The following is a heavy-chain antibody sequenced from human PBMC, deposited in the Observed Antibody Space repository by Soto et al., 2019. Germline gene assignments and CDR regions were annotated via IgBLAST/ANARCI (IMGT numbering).Heavy chain of an antibody. D-gene: IGHD6-13*01. V-gene: IGHV4-4*02. J-gene: IGHJ4*02. CDR1: GGSISSSNW. CDR3: ARDNAAAGTIGY. Sequence: QVQLQESGPGLVKPSGTLSLTCAVSGGSISSSNWWSWVRQPPGKGLEWIGEIYHSGSTNYNPSHKTRVTLSVDTSKNQFSLKLSSVTAADTAVYYCARDNAAAGTIGYWGQGTLVTVSS. CDR2: IYHSGST.